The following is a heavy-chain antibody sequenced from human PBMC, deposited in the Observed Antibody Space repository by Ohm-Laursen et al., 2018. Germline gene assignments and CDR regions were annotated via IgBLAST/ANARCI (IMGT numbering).Heavy chain of an antibody. Sequence: SDTLSLTWTVSGGSISSYYWSWIRQPPGKGLEWIGYIYYSGSTNYNPSLKSRVTISVDTSKNQFSLKLSSVTAADTAVYYCARGGPIAAAGTWDYWGQGTLVTVSS. CDR3: ARGGPIAAAGTWDY. CDR1: GGSISSYY. D-gene: IGHD6-13*01. CDR2: IYYSGST. V-gene: IGHV4-59*07. J-gene: IGHJ4*02.